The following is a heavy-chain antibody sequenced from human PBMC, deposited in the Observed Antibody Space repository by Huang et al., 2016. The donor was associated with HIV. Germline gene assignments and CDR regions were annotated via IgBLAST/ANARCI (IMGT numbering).Heavy chain of an antibody. Sequence: QVQLVQSGAEVKKPGASTKVACKASGYTFPNYYIPWVRNAPGHGLEWMGIINPNTGATNYAQKCRGRVTMTRDTSTNTVYMELRSLRSQDTAMYYCVREKGITVMVETNYFDYWGPGSQVTVSS. CDR3: VREKGITVMVETNYFDY. CDR2: INPNTGAT. CDR1: GYTFPNYY. V-gene: IGHV1-46*01. D-gene: IGHD3-22*01. J-gene: IGHJ4*02.